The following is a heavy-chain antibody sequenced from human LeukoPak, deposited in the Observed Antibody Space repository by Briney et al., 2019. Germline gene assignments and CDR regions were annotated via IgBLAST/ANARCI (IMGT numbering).Heavy chain of an antibody. CDR1: GYTFTNYA. D-gene: IGHD3-3*01. J-gene: IGHJ4*02. CDR3: ARDPGWGYDFWSGYLHY. Sequence: ASVKVSCKTSGYTFTNYAMNWVRQAPGQGLEWIGWINTYTRNPTYAQGLAGRFVFSLDTSVSTAYLQISSLKAEDTAVYYCARDPGWGYDFWSGYLHYWGQGTLVTVSS. CDR2: INTYTRNP. V-gene: IGHV7-4-1*02.